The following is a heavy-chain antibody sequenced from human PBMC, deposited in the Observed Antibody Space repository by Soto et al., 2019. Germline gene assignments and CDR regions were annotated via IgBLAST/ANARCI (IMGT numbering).Heavy chain of an antibody. CDR1: GFTFSNYA. CDR2: MSGSVGTT. CDR3: AKDLESGFSYGPFDY. D-gene: IGHD5-18*01. Sequence: PGGSLRLSCAASGFTFSNYAMSWVRQAPGKGLEWVSVMSGSVGTTYYADSVKGRFTISRDNSKNTLYLQMNSLRAEDTAVYYCAKDLESGFSYGPFDYWGQGTLVTVSS. J-gene: IGHJ4*02. V-gene: IGHV3-23*01.